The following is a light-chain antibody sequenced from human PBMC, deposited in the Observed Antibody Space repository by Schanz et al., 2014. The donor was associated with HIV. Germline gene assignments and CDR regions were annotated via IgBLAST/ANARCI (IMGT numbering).Light chain of an antibody. CDR1: SSDIGAHNH. V-gene: IGLV2-14*03. CDR2: DVN. CDR3: SSSPPPSTYV. J-gene: IGLJ1*01. Sequence: QSALIQPASVSGSPGQSITISCKGTSSDIGAHNHDPWYQQHPGKAPKLMIYDVNIRPSGVSIRFSGSKSGNTASLTISGLQAEDEADYYCSSSPPPSTYVFGTGTKLTVL.